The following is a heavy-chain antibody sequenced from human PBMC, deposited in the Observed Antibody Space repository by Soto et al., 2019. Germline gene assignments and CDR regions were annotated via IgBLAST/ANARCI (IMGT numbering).Heavy chain of an antibody. D-gene: IGHD6-19*01. V-gene: IGHV3-23*01. CDR1: GFTFSSYA. Sequence: PGGSLRLSCAASGFTFSSYAMSWVRQAPGKGLEWVSAISGSGGSTYYADSVKGRFTISRDNSKNTLYLQMNSLRAEDTAVYYCAWDGEWLVHYGLDYWGQGTLVTVSS. CDR3: AWDGEWLVHYGLDY. CDR2: ISGSGGST. J-gene: IGHJ4*02.